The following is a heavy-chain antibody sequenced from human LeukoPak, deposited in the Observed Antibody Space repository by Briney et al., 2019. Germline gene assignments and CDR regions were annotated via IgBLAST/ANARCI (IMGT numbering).Heavy chain of an antibody. CDR3: ARLQLLTLDY. CDR2: IYYSGST. CDR1: GGSISSYH. J-gene: IGHJ4*02. Sequence: SETLSLTCSVSGGSISSYHWGWIRQPPGKGLEWIGYIYYSGSTNYNPSLKSRVTISVDTSKNQFSLKLRSVTAADAAVYYCARLQLLTLDYWGQGTLVTVSS. V-gene: IGHV4-59*08. D-gene: IGHD1-1*01.